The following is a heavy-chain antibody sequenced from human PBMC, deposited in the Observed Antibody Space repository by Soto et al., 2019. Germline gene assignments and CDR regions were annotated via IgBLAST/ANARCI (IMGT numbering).Heavy chain of an antibody. CDR1: GYTFTGYY. CDR2: INPNSGGT. J-gene: IGHJ2*01. V-gene: IGHV1-2*04. Sequence: QVQLVQSGAEVKKPGASVKVSCKASGYTFTGYYMHWVRQAPGQGLEWMGWINPNSGGTNYAQKFQGWVNMTRDTSISTAYMELSRLRSDYTAVYYCARGGEDIVVVVAAQPNWYFDLWGRGTLVTVSS. D-gene: IGHD2-15*01. CDR3: ARGGEDIVVVVAAQPNWYFDL.